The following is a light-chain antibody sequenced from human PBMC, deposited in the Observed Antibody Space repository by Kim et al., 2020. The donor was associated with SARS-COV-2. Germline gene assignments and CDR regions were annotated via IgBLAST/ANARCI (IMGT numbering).Light chain of an antibody. J-gene: IGLJ1*01. Sequence: QSVLTQPASVSGSPGQSITISCTGTSSDVGDYNYVSWYQQHPGKAPKLMIYDVTNRPSGVSNRFSGSKSGNTASLTISGLQVEDEADYYCSSYTTDNTYVRGTGTKVTVL. CDR1: SSDVGDYNY. V-gene: IGLV2-14*03. CDR3: SSYTTDNTYV. CDR2: DVT.